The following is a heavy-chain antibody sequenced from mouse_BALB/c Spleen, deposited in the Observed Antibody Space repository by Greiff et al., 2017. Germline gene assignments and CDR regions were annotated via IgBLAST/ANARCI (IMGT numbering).Heavy chain of an antibody. D-gene: IGHD2-4*01. V-gene: IGHV8-12*01. CDR3: ARSYYDYDGDYYAMDY. CDR1: GFSLSTSGMG. Sequence: QVTLKVSGPGILQPSQTLSLTCSFSGFSLSTSGMGVSWIRQPSGKGLEWLAHIYWDDDKRYNPSLKSRLTISKDTSSNQVFLKITSVDTADTATYYCARSYYDYDGDYYAMDYWGQGTSVTVSS. J-gene: IGHJ4*01. CDR2: IYWDDDK.